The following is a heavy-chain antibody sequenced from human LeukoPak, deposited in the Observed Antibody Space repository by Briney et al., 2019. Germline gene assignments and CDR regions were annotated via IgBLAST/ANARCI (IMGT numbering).Heavy chain of an antibody. V-gene: IGHV3-33*01. CDR2: IWYDVTDK. CDR1: GFTFNKYG. Sequence: GGSQRLSCAASGFTFNKYGIHWVRQAPGKGLEWLAVIWYDVTDKYYTDSVKGRFTISRDNSKNTLYLQMNSLRGEDTAVYYCARDGRAVNPFNAFDIWGQGTVVTVSS. CDR3: ARDGRAVNPFNAFDI. D-gene: IGHD4-17*01. J-gene: IGHJ3*02.